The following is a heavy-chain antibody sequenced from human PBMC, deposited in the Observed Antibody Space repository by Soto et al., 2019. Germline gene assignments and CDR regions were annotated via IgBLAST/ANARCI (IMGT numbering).Heavy chain of an antibody. CDR2: IIPIFGTA. CDR3: ARGVRHVATTFYFDY. CDR1: GGTFSSYA. D-gene: IGHD5-12*01. J-gene: IGHJ4*02. Sequence: SVKVSYQGSGGTFSSYAIGLVRQAPGQGLEWMGGIIPIFGTANYAQKLQGRVTITADESTSTAYMELSSLRSEDTAVYYCARGVRHVATTFYFDYWGQGTLVTVSS. V-gene: IGHV1-69*13.